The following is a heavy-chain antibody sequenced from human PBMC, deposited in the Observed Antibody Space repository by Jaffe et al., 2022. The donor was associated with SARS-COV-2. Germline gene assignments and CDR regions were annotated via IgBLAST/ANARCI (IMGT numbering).Heavy chain of an antibody. CDR3: AEASSGWYTY. D-gene: IGHD6-19*01. Sequence: QVQLVESGGGVVQPGRSLRLSCAASGFTFSSYGMHWVRQAPGKGLEWVAVISYDGSNKYYADSVKGRFTISRDNSKNTLYLQMNSLRAEDTAVYYCAEASSGWYTYWGQGTLVTVSS. V-gene: IGHV3-30*03. CDR1: GFTFSSYG. CDR2: ISYDGSNK. J-gene: IGHJ4*02.